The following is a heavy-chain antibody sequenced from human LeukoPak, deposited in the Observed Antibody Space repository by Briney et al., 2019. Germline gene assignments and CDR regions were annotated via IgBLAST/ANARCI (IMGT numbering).Heavy chain of an antibody. CDR1: GFTFSGHW. CDR2: TNSDGSVT. V-gene: IGHV3-74*01. Sequence: GGSLRLSCAVSGFTFSGHWMFWVRHVPGKGLEWVSSTNSDGSVTGYTDSVKGRFTVSRDNAKNTLYLQMNSLRAEDTAVYYCARARWYSCDYWGQGTLVIVSS. J-gene: IGHJ4*02. CDR3: ARARWYSCDY. D-gene: IGHD5-24*01.